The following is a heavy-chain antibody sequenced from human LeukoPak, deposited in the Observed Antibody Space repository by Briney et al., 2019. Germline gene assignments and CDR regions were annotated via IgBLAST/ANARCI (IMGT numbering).Heavy chain of an antibody. V-gene: IGHV4-59*01. J-gene: IGHJ4*02. CDR1: GGSISSYY. D-gene: IGHD1-1*01. Sequence: SETLSLTCTVSGGSISSYYWSWIRQPPGKGLEWIGYIYYSGSTKYNPSLKSRVTISVDASKTPFSLKLNSVTAADTAVYYCARGSRELYYFDYWGQGTLVTVSS. CDR2: IYYSGST. CDR3: ARGSRELYYFDY.